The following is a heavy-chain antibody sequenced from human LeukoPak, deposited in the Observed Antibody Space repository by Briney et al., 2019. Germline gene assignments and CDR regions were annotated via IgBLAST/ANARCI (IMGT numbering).Heavy chain of an antibody. CDR2: IIPIFGTA. Sequence: SVKVSCKASGGTFSSYAISWVRQAPGQGLEWMGGIIPIFGTANYARKFQGRVTITADESTSTAYMELSSLRSEDTAVYYCARVGKRYYYYGMDVWGQGTTVTVSS. CDR1: GGTFSSYA. CDR3: ARVGKRYYYYGMDV. J-gene: IGHJ6*02. D-gene: IGHD4-23*01. V-gene: IGHV1-69*01.